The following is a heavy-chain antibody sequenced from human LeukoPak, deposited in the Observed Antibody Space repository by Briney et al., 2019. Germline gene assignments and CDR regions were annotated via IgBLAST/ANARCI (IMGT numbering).Heavy chain of an antibody. CDR3: AREDGGIAAAGTFFDP. Sequence: GASVKVSCKASGGTFSSYAISWVRQAPGQGLERMGGIIPIFGTANYAQKFQGRVTITTYESTSTAYMELSSLRSEDTAVYYCAREDGGIAAAGTFFDPWGQGTLVTVSS. CDR1: GGTFSSYA. CDR2: IIPIFGTA. D-gene: IGHD6-13*01. J-gene: IGHJ5*02. V-gene: IGHV1-69*05.